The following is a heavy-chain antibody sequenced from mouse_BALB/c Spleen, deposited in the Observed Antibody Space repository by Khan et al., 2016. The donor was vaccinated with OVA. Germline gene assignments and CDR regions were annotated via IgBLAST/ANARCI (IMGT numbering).Heavy chain of an antibody. CDR3: ARDYWFTY. J-gene: IGHJ3*01. Sequence: DVTLVESGGGLVKPGGSLKFSCAASGFTFSNYAMSWVRQTPEKRLEWVASISSGGSTYYPDSVKGRFTIPRDNARNILYLQMSSLRSEDTAMYYCARDYWFTYWGQGTLVTVSA. CDR1: GFTFSNYA. CDR2: ISSGGST. V-gene: IGHV5-6-5*01.